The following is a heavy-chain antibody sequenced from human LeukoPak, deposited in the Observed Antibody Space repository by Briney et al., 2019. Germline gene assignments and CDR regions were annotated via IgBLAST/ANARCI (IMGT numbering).Heavy chain of an antibody. Sequence: QPGGSLRLSCAASGFTFRNYGMNWVRQAPGKGLEWVSGIRYDGSNKYYVDSVKGRFTISRDNSKNTLYLEMNSLTVEDTAVYYCAKGRGGSYTWGSDYWGQGNQVTVSS. J-gene: IGHJ4*02. CDR2: IRYDGSNK. V-gene: IGHV3-33*06. CDR3: AKGRGGSYTWGSDY. D-gene: IGHD7-27*01. CDR1: GFTFRNYG.